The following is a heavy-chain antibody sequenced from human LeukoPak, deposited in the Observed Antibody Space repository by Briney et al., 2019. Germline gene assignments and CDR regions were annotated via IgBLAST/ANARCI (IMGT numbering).Heavy chain of an antibody. CDR3: AREGCSSTSCYDY. J-gene: IGHJ4*02. CDR2: ISSSGSTI. CDR1: GFTFSSYE. V-gene: IGHV3-48*03. Sequence: GGSLRLSCAASGFTFSSYEMNWVRQAPGKGLEWVSYISSSGSTIYYADSVKSRFTISRDNAKNSLYLQMNSLRAEDTAVYYCAREGCSSTSCYDYWGQGTLVTVSS. D-gene: IGHD2-2*01.